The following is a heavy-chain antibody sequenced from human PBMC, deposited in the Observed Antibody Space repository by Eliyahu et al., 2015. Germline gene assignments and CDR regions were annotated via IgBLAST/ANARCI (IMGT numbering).Heavy chain of an antibody. D-gene: IGHD4-23*01. CDR3: AGSGDNSDFDF. CDR2: INPSGGNA. Sequence: QVQLVQSGAEVKKPGASVKVSCXASGYTFTSYXIHXVRQAPGQGLEWLGIINPSGGNAKNAQKFRGRVSMTRDTSTNTVYMELRSLRSDDTAVYYCAGSGDNSDFDFWGPGTLVTVSS. CDR1: GYTFTSYX. J-gene: IGHJ4*02. V-gene: IGHV1-46*01.